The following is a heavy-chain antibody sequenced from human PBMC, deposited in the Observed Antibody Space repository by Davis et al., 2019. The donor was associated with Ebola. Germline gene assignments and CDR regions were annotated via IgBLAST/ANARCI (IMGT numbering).Heavy chain of an antibody. D-gene: IGHD2-15*01. CDR1: GGSFSGYY. J-gene: IGHJ2*01. Sequence: SETLSLTCAVYGGSFSGYYWSWVRQSPGKGLEWIGEINHSGSTNYNPSLKSRVTISVDTSKNQFSLKLSSVTAADTAVYYCARAYCSGGSCYPWYFDLWGRGTLVTVSS. CDR3: ARAYCSGGSCYPWYFDL. V-gene: IGHV4-34*01. CDR2: INHSGST.